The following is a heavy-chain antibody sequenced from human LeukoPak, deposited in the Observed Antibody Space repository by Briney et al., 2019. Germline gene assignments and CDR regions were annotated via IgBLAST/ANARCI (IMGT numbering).Heavy chain of an antibody. J-gene: IGHJ4*02. CDR1: GFTFRSYA. CDR2: ISYDGSNK. CDR3: ASGGYSSGWYRGYFDY. D-gene: IGHD6-19*01. V-gene: IGHV3-30-3*01. Sequence: GGSLRLSCAASGFTFRSYAMHWVRQAPGKGLEWVAVISYDGSNKYYADSVKGRFTISRDNSKNTLYLQMNSLRAEDTAVYYCASGGYSSGWYRGYFDYWGQGTLVTVSS.